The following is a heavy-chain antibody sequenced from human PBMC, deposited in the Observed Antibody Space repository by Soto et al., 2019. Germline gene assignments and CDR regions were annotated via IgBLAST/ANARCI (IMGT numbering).Heavy chain of an antibody. CDR3: ARENWYSLDV. Sequence: EVQLVESGGGSVQPGGSLRLSCAASGFSFSSYFMAWVRQAPGEGLVSVSHVPGDGSRASYADSVRGRFTISRDNAKNTLYLQMDSLRVEDTAIYYCARENWYSLDVWGQGTTVTVSS. CDR1: GFSFSSYF. D-gene: IGHD1-26*01. CDR2: VPGDGSRA. V-gene: IGHV3-74*01. J-gene: IGHJ6*02.